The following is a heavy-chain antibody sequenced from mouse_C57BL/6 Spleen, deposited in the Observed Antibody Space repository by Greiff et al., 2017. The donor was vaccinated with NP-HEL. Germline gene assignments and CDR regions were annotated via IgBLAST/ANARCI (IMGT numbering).Heavy chain of an antibody. D-gene: IGHD2-1*01. Sequence: QVQLQQPGAELVKPGASVKMSCKASGYTFTSYWITWVKQRPGQGLEWIGDIYPGSGSTNYNEKFKSKATLTVDTSSSTAYMQLSSLTSEDSAVYYCAREVSYYGNYYFDYWGQGTTLTVSS. J-gene: IGHJ2*01. CDR1: GYTFTSYW. CDR3: AREVSYYGNYYFDY. V-gene: IGHV1-55*01. CDR2: IYPGSGST.